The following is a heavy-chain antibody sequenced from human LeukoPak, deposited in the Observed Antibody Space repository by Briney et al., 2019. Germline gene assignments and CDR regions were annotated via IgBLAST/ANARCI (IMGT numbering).Heavy chain of an antibody. CDR2: IRYDGSNK. CDR1: GFTFSSYG. Sequence: GGSLRLSCAASGFTFSSYGMHWVRQAPGKGLEWVAFIRYDGSNKYYADSVKGRFTISRDNSKNTLYLQMNSLRAEDTAVYYCAKDFGSYCSSTSCYTGSDYWGQGTLVTVSS. V-gene: IGHV3-30*02. D-gene: IGHD2-2*02. J-gene: IGHJ4*02. CDR3: AKDFGSYCSSTSCYTGSDY.